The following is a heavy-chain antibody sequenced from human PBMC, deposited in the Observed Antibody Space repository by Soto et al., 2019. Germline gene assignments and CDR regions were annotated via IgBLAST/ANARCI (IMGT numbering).Heavy chain of an antibody. CDR2: ISYDGNNN. J-gene: IGHJ4*02. CDR3: AKDHLETTVTTPSY. Sequence: QVQLVESGGCVVQPGRSLRLSCAASGFTFSSYGMHWVRQAPGKGLEWVAVISYDGNNNYYADSVKGRFTISRDNFKNTLYLQMDSLRAEDTAMYYCAKDHLETTVTTPSYWGQGTLVTVSS. CDR1: GFTFSSYG. D-gene: IGHD4-17*01. V-gene: IGHV3-30*18.